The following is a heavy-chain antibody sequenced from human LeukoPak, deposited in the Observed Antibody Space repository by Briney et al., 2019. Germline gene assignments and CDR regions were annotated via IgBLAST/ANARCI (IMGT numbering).Heavy chain of an antibody. Sequence: GGSLRVSCAASGVALSDYSMNWVRQTPGKGLEWLSYISSSSTNIYYADSVKGRFTISRDNAKNSLYLQMNSLRAEDTAVYYCSTAKSDNWGQGTLVTVSS. V-gene: IGHV3-48*01. J-gene: IGHJ4*02. CDR1: GVALSDYS. CDR3: STAKSDN. CDR2: ISSSSTNI.